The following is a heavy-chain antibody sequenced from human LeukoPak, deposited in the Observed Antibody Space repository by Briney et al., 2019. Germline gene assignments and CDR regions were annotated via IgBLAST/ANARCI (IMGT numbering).Heavy chain of an antibody. CDR1: GVSISSYY. CDR2: VHYSGST. D-gene: IGHD6-25*01. Sequence: PSETLSLTCTVSGVSISSYYWNWIRQPPGKGLEWIGYVHYSGSTNFNPSLKSRVTMSVDTSKNHFSLKLSSVTAADSAVYYCARDSGAPLAWFAPWGQGTLVTVSS. V-gene: IGHV4-59*01. CDR3: ARDSGAPLAWFAP. J-gene: IGHJ5*02.